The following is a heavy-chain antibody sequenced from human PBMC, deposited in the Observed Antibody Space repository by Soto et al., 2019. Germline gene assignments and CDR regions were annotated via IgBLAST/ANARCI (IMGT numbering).Heavy chain of an antibody. Sequence: GGSLRLSCAASGFTFSSYGMSWVRQAPGKGLEWVSLISAGGDTTYYADSVKGRSTISRDNSKNTLYLQMNTLRAEDTAVYYCAKVGSNGGNWFDPWGQGTLVTVSS. CDR3: AKVGSNGGNWFDP. V-gene: IGHV3-23*01. J-gene: IGHJ5*02. D-gene: IGHD3-16*01. CDR1: GFTFSSYG. CDR2: ISAGGDTT.